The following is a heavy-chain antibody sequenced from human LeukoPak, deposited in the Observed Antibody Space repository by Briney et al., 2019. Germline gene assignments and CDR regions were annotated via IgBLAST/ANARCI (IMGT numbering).Heavy chain of an antibody. J-gene: IGHJ3*02. CDR2: FDPEDGET. CDR3: ATSSGTGTHDAFDI. CDR1: GYTLTELS. D-gene: IGHD3/OR15-3a*01. Sequence: AXVKVSCKVSGYTLTELSMHWVPQAPGKGLEWIGGFDPEDGETIYAQKFQGRVTMTEVTSTETAYMELSSLRSEDTALYYCATSSGTGTHDAFDIWGQGTMVTVSS. V-gene: IGHV1-24*01.